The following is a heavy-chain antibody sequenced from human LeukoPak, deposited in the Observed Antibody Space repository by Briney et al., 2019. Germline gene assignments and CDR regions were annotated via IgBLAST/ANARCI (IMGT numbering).Heavy chain of an antibody. CDR1: GFTFSSYG. J-gene: IGHJ3*02. CDR2: ISYDGSNK. Sequence: GRSLRLSCAASGFTFSSYGMHWVRQAPGKGREWVAVISYDGSNKYYAASVKGRFTISRDNSKNTLYLQMNSLRAEDTAVYYCAKGSGYSYGYGGGAFDIWGQGTMVTVSS. D-gene: IGHD5-18*01. V-gene: IGHV3-30*18. CDR3: AKGSGYSYGYGGGAFDI.